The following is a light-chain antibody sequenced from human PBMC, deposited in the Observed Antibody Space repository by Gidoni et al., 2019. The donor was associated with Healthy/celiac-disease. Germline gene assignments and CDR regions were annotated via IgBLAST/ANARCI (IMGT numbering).Light chain of an antibody. CDR3: SSYTCSSTLWV. CDR1: SSDVGGYNY. Sequence: QSALTQPASVSGSPGQSITSSCTGTSSDVGGYNYVSWSQQHPGKAPKLMIYDVSNRPSGVSNRFSGSKSDNTASLTIAGLQAEDEADYYCSSYTCSSTLWVFGGGTKLTVL. CDR2: DVS. V-gene: IGLV2-14*01. J-gene: IGLJ3*02.